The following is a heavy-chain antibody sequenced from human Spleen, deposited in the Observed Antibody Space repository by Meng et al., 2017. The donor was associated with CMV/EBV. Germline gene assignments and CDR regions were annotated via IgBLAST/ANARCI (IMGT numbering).Heavy chain of an antibody. D-gene: IGHD2-2*01. CDR3: ARIDRRLILKYCSSEFSTTDY. V-gene: IGHV4-4*02. Sequence: SNLLTWGRQVTGKGLEWIGEIYHSGSTNYNTSLKSRVTISVDKCKNQSSLKLGSVTAAYTAVYYCARIDRRLILKYCSSEFSTTDYWGQGTLVTVSS. CDR2: IYHSGST. CDR1: SNL. J-gene: IGHJ4*02.